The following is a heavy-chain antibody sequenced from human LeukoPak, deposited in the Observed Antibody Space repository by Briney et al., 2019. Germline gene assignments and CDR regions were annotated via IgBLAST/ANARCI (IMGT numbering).Heavy chain of an antibody. J-gene: IGHJ4*02. CDR1: GGTFSSYA. D-gene: IGHD5-12*01. CDR2: MNPNSGNT. CDR3: ARERATSRRRYFDY. Sequence: SSVKVSCKASGGTFSSYAINWVRQATGQGLEWMGWMNPNSGNTGYAQKFQGRVTITRNTSISTAYMELSSLRSEDTAVYYCARERATSRRRYFDYWGQGTLVTVSS. V-gene: IGHV1-8*03.